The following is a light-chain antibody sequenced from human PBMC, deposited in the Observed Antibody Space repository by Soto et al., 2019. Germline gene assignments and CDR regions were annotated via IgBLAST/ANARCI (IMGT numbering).Light chain of an antibody. CDR1: RSFASSY. J-gene: IGKJ2*01. V-gene: IGKV3-20*01. CDR2: AAS. CDR3: QQYGASPPYT. Sequence: EIVLTQSPGTLSLSPGERATLSCRASRSFASSYLAWYQHKPGQAPRLLIYAASIRATGVPDRFSGSGSGTDFTLTISRLEPEDSAVYYCQQYGASPPYTFGQGTNVDIK.